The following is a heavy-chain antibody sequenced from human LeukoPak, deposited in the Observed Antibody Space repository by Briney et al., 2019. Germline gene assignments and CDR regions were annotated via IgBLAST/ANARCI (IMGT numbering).Heavy chain of an antibody. D-gene: IGHD1-26*01. CDR3: ARTKVEALTS. V-gene: IGHV1-8*03. CDR1: GYTFTSYD. J-gene: IGHJ5*02. CDR2: MNPNSGNT. Sequence: ASVKISCKASGYTFTSYDINWVRQATGQGLEWMGWMNPNSGNTGYAKKFQRRVTIITNTYISTAYMELSSLGSEDTAVYYCARTKVEALTSWGEGTLVTVSS.